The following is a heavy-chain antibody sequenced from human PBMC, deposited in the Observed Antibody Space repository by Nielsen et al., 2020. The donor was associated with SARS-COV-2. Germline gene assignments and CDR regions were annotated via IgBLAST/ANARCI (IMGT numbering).Heavy chain of an antibody. D-gene: IGHD3-10*01. CDR3: AKLGGSGSYDYYYGMDV. Sequence: GGSLRLSCAASGFTFDDYAMHWVRQAPGKGLEWVSGISWNSGSIGCADSVKGRFTISRDNAKNSLYLQMNSLRAEDTALYYCAKLGGSGSYDYYYGMDVWGQGTTVTVSS. V-gene: IGHV3-9*01. J-gene: IGHJ6*02. CDR2: ISWNSGSI. CDR1: GFTFDDYA.